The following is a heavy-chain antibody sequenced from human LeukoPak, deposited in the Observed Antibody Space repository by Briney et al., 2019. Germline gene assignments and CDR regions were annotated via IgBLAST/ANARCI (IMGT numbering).Heavy chain of an antibody. Sequence: GGSLRLSCAASGFTFSNAWMSWVRQAPGKGLEWVGRIKSKTDGGTTDYAAPVKGRFTISRDDSKNTLYLQMNSLKTEDTAVYYCTATVTHLWYYGMDVWGQGTTVTVSS. CDR1: GFTFSNAW. CDR2: IKSKTDGGTT. CDR3: TATVTHLWYYGMDV. J-gene: IGHJ6*02. V-gene: IGHV3-15*01. D-gene: IGHD4-17*01.